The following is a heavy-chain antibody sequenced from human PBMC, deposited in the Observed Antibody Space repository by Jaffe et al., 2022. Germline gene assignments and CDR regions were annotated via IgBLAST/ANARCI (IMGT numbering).Heavy chain of an antibody. Sequence: EVQLVESGGGLVKPGGSLRLSCAASGFTFSSYSMNWVRQAPGKGLEWVSSISSSSSYIYYADSVKGRFTISRDNAKNSLYLQMNSLRAEDTAVYYCAREDGGSGSYYKVWGQGTLVTVSS. CDR2: ISSSSSYI. D-gene: IGHD3-10*01. J-gene: IGHJ4*02. CDR3: AREDGGSGSYYKV. CDR1: GFTFSSYS. V-gene: IGHV3-21*01.